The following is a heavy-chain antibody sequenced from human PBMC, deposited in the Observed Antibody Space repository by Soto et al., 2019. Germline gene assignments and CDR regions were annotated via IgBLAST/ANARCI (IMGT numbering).Heavy chain of an antibody. Sequence: PGGSLRLSCAASGFTFSSYSMNWVRQAPGKGLEWVSSISSSSSYIYYADSVKGRFTISRDNAKNSLYLQMNSLRAEDTAVYYCAKDSNGIAAAGTSWFDPWGQGTLVTVSS. CDR1: GFTFSSYS. D-gene: IGHD6-13*01. J-gene: IGHJ5*02. V-gene: IGHV3-21*04. CDR3: AKDSNGIAAAGTSWFDP. CDR2: ISSSSSYI.